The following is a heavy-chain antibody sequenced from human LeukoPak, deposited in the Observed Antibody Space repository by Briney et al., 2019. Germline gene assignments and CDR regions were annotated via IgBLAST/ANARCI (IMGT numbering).Heavy chain of an antibody. Sequence: GGSLRLSCAAPGFTFSIYWMSWVRQAPGKGLEWVANIKEDGSKKYYVDSVKGRFTISRDNAKNSLYLQMNSLRAEDTAVYYCARDAAFGVVITDASDIWGQGTMVTVSS. V-gene: IGHV3-7*01. CDR3: ARDAAFGVVITDASDI. CDR2: IKEDGSKK. J-gene: IGHJ3*02. D-gene: IGHD3-3*01. CDR1: GFTFSIYW.